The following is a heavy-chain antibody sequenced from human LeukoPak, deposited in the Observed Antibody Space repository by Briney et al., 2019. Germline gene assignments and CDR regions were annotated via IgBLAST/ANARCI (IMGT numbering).Heavy chain of an antibody. CDR3: AKRMRGDAFDI. Sequence: GRSLRLSCAASGFTLSNYAMHWVRQAPGKGLEWVAIITYDGSNKDYADVVKGRFTISRDNSKNTLYLQMNSLRAEDTAVYYCAKRMRGDAFDIWGQGTMVTVSS. D-gene: IGHD1-1*01. J-gene: IGHJ3*02. CDR1: GFTLSNYA. CDR2: ITYDGSNK. V-gene: IGHV3-30*04.